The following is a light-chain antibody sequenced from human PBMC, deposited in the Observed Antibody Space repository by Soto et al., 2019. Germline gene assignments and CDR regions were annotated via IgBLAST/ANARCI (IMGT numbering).Light chain of an antibody. CDR2: AAS. CDR3: QHYYNLPYT. Sequence: DIQMTQSPSSLSASVGDRVTITCQASQDIINYLNWYQQKPGKAPKLLIYAASNLETGVPSRFSGSGSGTDFTFTISSLQPEDGATYYCQHYYNLPYTFGQGTKLEIK. CDR1: QDIINY. V-gene: IGKV1-33*01. J-gene: IGKJ2*01.